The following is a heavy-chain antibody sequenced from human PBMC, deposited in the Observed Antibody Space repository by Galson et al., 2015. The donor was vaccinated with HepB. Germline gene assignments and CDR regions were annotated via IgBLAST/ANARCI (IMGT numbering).Heavy chain of an antibody. J-gene: IGHJ3*02. CDR1: GFTFSNAR. CDR2: IKSKTDGGTT. CDR3: TTEGKQQPLDAFDI. V-gene: IGHV3-15*01. D-gene: IGHD6-13*01. Sequence: SLRLSCAASGFTFSNARMSWVRQAPGKGLEWVGRIKSKTDGGTTDYAAPVKGRFTISRDDSKNTLYMQMNSLKTEDTAVYYCTTEGKQQPLDAFDIWGQGTMVTVSS.